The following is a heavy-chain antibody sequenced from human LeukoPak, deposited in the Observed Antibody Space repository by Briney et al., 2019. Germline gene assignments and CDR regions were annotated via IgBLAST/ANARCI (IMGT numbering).Heavy chain of an antibody. D-gene: IGHD2-2*01. J-gene: IGHJ5*02. CDR3: ARHLEYCSSTSCYSWFDP. Sequence: GESLKISCKGSGYSFTSYWIGWVRQMPGKGLEGMGIIYPGDSDTRYSPSFQGQVTISADKSISTAYLQWSSLKASDTAMYYCARHLEYCSSTSCYSWFDPWGQGTLVTVSS. CDR2: IYPGDSDT. CDR1: GYSFTSYW. V-gene: IGHV5-51*01.